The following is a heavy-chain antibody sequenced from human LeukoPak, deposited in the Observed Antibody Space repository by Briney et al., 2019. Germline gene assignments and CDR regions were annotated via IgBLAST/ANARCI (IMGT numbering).Heavy chain of an antibody. CDR1: GGSFSGYY. CDR3: ASRYYDSSGSFDY. J-gene: IGHJ4*02. V-gene: IGHV4-34*01. D-gene: IGHD3-22*01. CDR2: IYHSGST. Sequence: SETLSLTCAVYGGSFSGYYWSWIRQPPGKGLEWIGYIYHSGSTYYNPSLKSRVTISVDRSMNQFSLKLSSVTAADTAVYYCASRYYDSSGSFDYWGQGTLVTVSS.